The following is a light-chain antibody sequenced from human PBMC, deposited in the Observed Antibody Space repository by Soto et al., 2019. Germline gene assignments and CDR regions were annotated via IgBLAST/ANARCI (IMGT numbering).Light chain of an antibody. CDR2: DVN. V-gene: IGLV2-14*01. Sequence: QSVLTQPASVSGSPGQSIAISCTGTSSDVGYYNYVSWYQQHPGKAPNVMIYDVNNRPSGVPDRFSGSKSGNTASLTISGLQAEDKADYYCSSYTSSSTYVFGTGTKVTVL. CDR3: SSYTSSSTYV. J-gene: IGLJ1*01. CDR1: SSDVGYYNY.